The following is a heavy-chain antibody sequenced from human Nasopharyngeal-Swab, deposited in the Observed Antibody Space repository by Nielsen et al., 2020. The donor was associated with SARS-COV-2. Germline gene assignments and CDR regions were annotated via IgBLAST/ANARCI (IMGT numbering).Heavy chain of an antibody. CDR2: IYYNGNT. CDR3: VRSSSGYYFDY. V-gene: IGHV4-39*01. D-gene: IGHD6-25*01. J-gene: IGHJ4*02. CDR1: GDSIAYSTFY. Sequence: SETLSLTCTVSGDSIAYSTFYWGWIRQPPGRGLEWLGIIYYNGNTYQNPSLKSRLTISVDKSKNQFSLQLSSVTAADTAVYYCVRSSSGYYFDYWAQGTQVTVSS.